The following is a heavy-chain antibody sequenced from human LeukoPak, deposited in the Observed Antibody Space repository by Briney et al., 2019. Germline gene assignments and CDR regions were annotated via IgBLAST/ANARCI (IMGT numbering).Heavy chain of an antibody. D-gene: IGHD5-18*01. Sequence: PGGSLRLSCAASGFTFSSYGMSWVRQAPGKGLEWVSAISGSGGSTYYADSVKGRFTISRDNSKNTLYLQMNSLRAEDTAVYYCARESGYSYGCFDYWGQGTLVTVSS. V-gene: IGHV3-23*01. CDR2: ISGSGGST. CDR3: ARESGYSYGCFDY. J-gene: IGHJ4*02. CDR1: GFTFSSYG.